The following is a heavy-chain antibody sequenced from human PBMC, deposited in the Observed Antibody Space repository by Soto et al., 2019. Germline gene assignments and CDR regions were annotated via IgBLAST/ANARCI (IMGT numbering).Heavy chain of an antibody. CDR2: ISYDGSNK. Sequence: QVQLVESGGGVVQPGRSLRLSCAASGFTFSSYAMHWVRQAPGKGLEWVAVISYDGSNKYYADSVKGRFTISRDNSKNTLYLQMNSLRAEDTAVYYCARDPAPKFAVATLWYYYYGMDVWGQGTTVTVSS. V-gene: IGHV3-30-3*01. CDR3: ARDPAPKFAVATLWYYYYGMDV. D-gene: IGHD5-12*01. J-gene: IGHJ6*02. CDR1: GFTFSSYA.